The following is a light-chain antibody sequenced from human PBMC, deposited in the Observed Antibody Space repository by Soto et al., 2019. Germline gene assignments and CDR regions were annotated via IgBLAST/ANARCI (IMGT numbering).Light chain of an antibody. J-gene: IGKJ1*01. V-gene: IGKV1-6*01. CDR3: LQAYNSPRT. CDR2: AAS. Sequence: AVQMTQSPSSLSASVRDIVTITCRASQGIRNDLAWYQQKPGRAPRLLIFAASTLQSGVPSRFSGSGAGTDFTLTISSLQPEDFATFYCLQAYNSPRTFGQGTKV. CDR1: QGIRND.